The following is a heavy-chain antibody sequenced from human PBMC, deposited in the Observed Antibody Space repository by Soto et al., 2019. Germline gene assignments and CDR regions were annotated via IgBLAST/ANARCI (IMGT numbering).Heavy chain of an antibody. Sequence: ESGGGLVQPGGSLRLSCAASGFTVSRNYMSWVRQAPGKGLEWVSVIYSGGSTYYADSVKGRFTISRDNSKNTLYLQMNSLRAEDTAVYYCARDGPVAAAGVAFDIWGQGTMVTVSS. CDR3: ARDGPVAAAGVAFDI. D-gene: IGHD6-13*01. CDR2: IYSGGST. CDR1: GFTVSRNY. J-gene: IGHJ3*02. V-gene: IGHV3-66*01.